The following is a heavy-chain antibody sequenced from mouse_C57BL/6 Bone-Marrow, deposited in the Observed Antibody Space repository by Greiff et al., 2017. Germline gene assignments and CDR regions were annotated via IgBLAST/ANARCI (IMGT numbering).Heavy chain of an antibody. D-gene: IGHD2-1*01. CDR3: ARGIYYGYLDY. V-gene: IGHV1-47*01. CDR1: GYTFTTYP. J-gene: IGHJ2*01. Sequence: VKVVESGAELVKPGASVKMSCKASGYTFTTYPIEWMKQNHGKSLEWIGNFHPYNDDTKYNEKFKGKATLTVEKSSSTVYLELSRLTSDDYAVYYCARGIYYGYLDYWGQGTTLTVSS. CDR2: FHPYNDDT.